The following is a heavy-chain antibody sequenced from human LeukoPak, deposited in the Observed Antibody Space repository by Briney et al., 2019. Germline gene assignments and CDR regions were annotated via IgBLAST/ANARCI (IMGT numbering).Heavy chain of an antibody. V-gene: IGHV4-31*03. D-gene: IGHD5-18*01. Sequence: KRSPPHSPTPTAGSSSITNGSYRGRSIRQHPGKCLGWIGYIYYSGSTNYNPSLRSRVTMSQDTSKNQFSLKLSSVTAADTAVYYCARRADTGWFDPWGQGTLVTVSS. CDR3: ARRADTGWFDP. CDR2: IYYSGST. CDR1: SSSITNGSYR. J-gene: IGHJ5*02.